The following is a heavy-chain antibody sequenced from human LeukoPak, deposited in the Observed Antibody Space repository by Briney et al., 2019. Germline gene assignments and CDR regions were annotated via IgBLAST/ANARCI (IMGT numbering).Heavy chain of an antibody. CDR3: ARGRPTGTTFWFDP. CDR1: GYTFTSYD. V-gene: IGHV1-8*01. CDR2: MNPNSGNT. J-gene: IGHJ5*02. Sequence: GASVKVSCKASGYTFTSYDINWVRQATGQGLEWMGWMNPNSGNTGYAQKFQGRVTMTRNTSISTAYMELSSLRSEDTAVYYCARGRPTGTTFWFDPWGRGTLVTVSS. D-gene: IGHD1-1*01.